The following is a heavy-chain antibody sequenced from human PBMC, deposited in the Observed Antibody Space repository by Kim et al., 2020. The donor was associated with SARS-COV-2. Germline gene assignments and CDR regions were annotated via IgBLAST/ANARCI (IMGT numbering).Heavy chain of an antibody. V-gene: IGHV1-24*01. Sequence: QKFQGRVTMTEDTSTDTAYMELSSLRSEDTAVYYCATLDVGYYYGGLFDYWGQGTLVTVSS. J-gene: IGHJ4*02. D-gene: IGHD3-22*01. CDR3: ATLDVGYYYGGLFDY.